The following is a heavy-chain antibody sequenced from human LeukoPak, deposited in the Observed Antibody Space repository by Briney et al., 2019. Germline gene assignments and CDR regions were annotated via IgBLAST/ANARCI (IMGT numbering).Heavy chain of an antibody. Sequence: ASVKFSCKASGYTFSGYYMHWVRRARGQGLEWRGWINANSGGTTYAQKCQDRVTMARDTSISTAYMELNRLRSDDTAVYYCARGRDGYTPHDAFNIWGQGTMVSVSS. CDR2: INANSGGT. CDR3: ARGRDGYTPHDAFNI. J-gene: IGHJ3*02. V-gene: IGHV1-2*02. CDR1: GYTFSGYY. D-gene: IGHD5-24*01.